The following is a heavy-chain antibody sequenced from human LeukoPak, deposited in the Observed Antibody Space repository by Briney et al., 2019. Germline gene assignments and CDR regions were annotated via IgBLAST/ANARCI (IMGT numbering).Heavy chain of an antibody. CDR1: GYTFTGYY. D-gene: IGHD1-26*01. J-gene: IGHJ4*02. CDR2: INPNSGGT. CDR3: ARDNGGSYPFDY. V-gene: IGHV1-2*02. Sequence: ASVKVSCKASGYTFTGYYMHWVRQAPGQGLEWTGWINPNSGGTNYAQKFQGRVTMTRDTSISTAYMELSRLRSDDTAVYYCARDNGGSYPFDYWGQGTLVTVSS.